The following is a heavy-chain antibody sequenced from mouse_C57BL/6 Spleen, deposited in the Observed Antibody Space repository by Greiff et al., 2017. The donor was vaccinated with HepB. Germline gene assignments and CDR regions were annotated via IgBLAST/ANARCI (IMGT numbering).Heavy chain of an antibody. V-gene: IGHV1-69*01. J-gene: IGHJ2*01. D-gene: IGHD1-1*01. CDR1: GYTFTSYW. Sequence: QVQLKQPGAELVMPGASVKLSCTASGYTFTSYWMHWVKQRPGQGLEWIGEIDPSDSYTNYNQKFKGKSTLTVDKSSNTAYMQLSSLTSEDTAVYYCACHYYGTGYFDYWGQGTTLTVSS. CDR3: ACHYYGTGYFDY. CDR2: IDPSDSYT.